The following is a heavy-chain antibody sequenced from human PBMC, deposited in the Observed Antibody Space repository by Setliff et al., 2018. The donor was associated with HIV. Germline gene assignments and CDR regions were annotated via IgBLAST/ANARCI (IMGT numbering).Heavy chain of an antibody. J-gene: IGHJ4*02. D-gene: IGHD6-13*01. CDR1: GGSISSHY. V-gene: IGHV4-59*11. CDR2: ISYSGST. Sequence: ETLSLTCTVSGGSISSHYWSWVRQTPGKGLEWIGSISYSGSTNHNPSLKSRVTISIDTSKNQFSLKLTSVTSADTAVYFCARGLSSPFAAGLWGQGTLVTVSS. CDR3: ARGLSSPFAAGL.